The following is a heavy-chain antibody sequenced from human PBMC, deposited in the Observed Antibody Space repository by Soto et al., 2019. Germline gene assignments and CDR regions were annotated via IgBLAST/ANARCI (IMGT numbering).Heavy chain of an antibody. CDR3: ARVNYDYVWGNYQPFIDY. CDR2: IYYSGST. J-gene: IGHJ4*02. CDR1: GGSISSGGYY. Sequence: PSETLSLTCTVSGGSISSGGYYWSWIRQHPGKGLEWIGYIYYSGSTYYNPSLKSRVTISVDTSKNQFSLKLSSVTAADTAVYYCARVNYDYVWGNYQPFIDYWGQGTLVTVSS. D-gene: IGHD3-16*01. V-gene: IGHV4-31*03.